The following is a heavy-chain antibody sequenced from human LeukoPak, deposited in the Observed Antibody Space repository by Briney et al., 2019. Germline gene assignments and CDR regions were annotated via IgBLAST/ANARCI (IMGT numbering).Heavy chain of an antibody. CDR3: ARGPTQQYQLLVWFDP. CDR1: GGTFSSYA. J-gene: IGHJ5*02. CDR2: NIPIFGTA. D-gene: IGHD2-2*01. Sequence: GSSVKVSCKASGGTFSSYAISWVRQAPGQGLEWMGGNIPIFGTANYAQKFQGRVTITADESTSTAYMELSSLRSEDTAVYYCARGPTQQYQLLVWFDPWGQGTLVTVSS. V-gene: IGHV1-69*01.